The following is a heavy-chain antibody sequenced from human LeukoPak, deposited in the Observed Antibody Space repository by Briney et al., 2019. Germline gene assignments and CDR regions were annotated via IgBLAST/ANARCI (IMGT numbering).Heavy chain of an antibody. CDR3: ARHRYEYSSSAPLGSSDYYYYYMDV. V-gene: IGHV4-4*07. D-gene: IGHD6-6*01. CDR1: GGSISSYY. Sequence: PSETLSLTCTVSGGSISSYYWSWSRQPAGKGLEWIGRIYTSGSTNYNPSLKSRVTISVDTSKNQFSLKLSSVTAADTAVYYCARHRYEYSSSAPLGSSDYYYYYMDVWGKGTTVTVSS. CDR2: IYTSGST. J-gene: IGHJ6*03.